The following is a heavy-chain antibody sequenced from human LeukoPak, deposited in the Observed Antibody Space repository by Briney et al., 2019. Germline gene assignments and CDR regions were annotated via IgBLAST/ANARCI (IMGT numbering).Heavy chain of an antibody. CDR2: INPNSGGT. J-gene: IGHJ6*03. CDR3: ARGYSSSFYYYYYMDV. V-gene: IGHV1-2*02. D-gene: IGHD6-6*01. CDR1: GYTFTGYY. Sequence: ASVKVSCKASGYTFTGYYMHWVRQAPGQGLEWMGWINPNSGGTNYAQKFQGRVTMTRDTSISTAYMELSRLGSDDTAVYYCARGYSSSFYYYYYMDVWGKGTTVTVSS.